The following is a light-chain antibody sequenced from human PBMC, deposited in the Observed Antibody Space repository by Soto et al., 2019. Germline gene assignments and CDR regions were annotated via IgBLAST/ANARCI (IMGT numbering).Light chain of an antibody. CDR2: GAF. CDR1: QSVSSN. V-gene: IGKV3-15*01. J-gene: IGKJ4*01. CDR3: PQYKNWPPLT. Sequence: EIGMTKSPSTLSVSRGERATLSCRASQSVSSNLAWYPQKSCQAHRLLIYGAFTMATAIPPRFSGSGSGTDVTLTISSLQSEDFAVYYCPQYKNWPPLTFCGGTNVEIK.